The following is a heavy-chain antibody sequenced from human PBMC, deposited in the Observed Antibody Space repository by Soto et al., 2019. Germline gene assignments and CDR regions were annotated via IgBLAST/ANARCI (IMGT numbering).Heavy chain of an antibody. D-gene: IGHD1-1*01. V-gene: IGHV3-23*01. J-gene: IGHJ5*02. CDR3: AKNQGVELVQLATVDWFDP. Sequence: SXRFLRRYCVALGFLCENFCKSWVRQAPGKGLEWISSISGSGFKKYYADSVKGRFTISRDNSKSTVYLELNNLSAEDTAVYHCAKNQGVELVQLATVDWFDPWGQGSVVTVS. CDR1: GFLCENFC. CDR2: ISGSGFKK.